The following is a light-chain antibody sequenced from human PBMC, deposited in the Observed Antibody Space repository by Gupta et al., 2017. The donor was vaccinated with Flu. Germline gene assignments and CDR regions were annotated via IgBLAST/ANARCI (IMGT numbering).Light chain of an antibody. Sequence: SSVLPPPPSVSVAPGPTARITCGDTNIGSQSVHWYQQRPGQAPVLVFYVDSDRHSGIPERFSASNSETTATLTTTRVEAGEEADYYCQVGDTSSDHLVLGGGTKLTVL. CDR1: NIGSQS. V-gene: IGLV3-21*02. CDR3: QVGDTSSDHLV. CDR2: VDS. J-gene: IGLJ2*01.